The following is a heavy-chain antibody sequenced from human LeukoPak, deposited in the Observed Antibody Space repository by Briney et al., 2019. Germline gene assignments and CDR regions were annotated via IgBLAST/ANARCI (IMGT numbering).Heavy chain of an antibody. V-gene: IGHV4-59*01. D-gene: IGHD3-22*01. Sequence: PSETLSLTCTVSGGSISSYYWSWIRQPPGKGLEWIGYIYYSGSTNYNPFLKSRVTISVDTSKNQFSLKLSSVTAADTAVYYCARATYYYDSSGYSYYYYGMDVWGQGTTVTVSS. CDR3: ARATYYYDSSGYSYYYYGMDV. CDR2: IYYSGST. CDR1: GGSISSYY. J-gene: IGHJ6*02.